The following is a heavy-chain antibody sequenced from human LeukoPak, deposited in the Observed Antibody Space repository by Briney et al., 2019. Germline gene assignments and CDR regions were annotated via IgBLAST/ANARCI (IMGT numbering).Heavy chain of an antibody. CDR3: ARDKLTGDSYFTY. V-gene: IGHV3-7*04. CDR2: IKVDGSEM. D-gene: IGHD7-27*01. CDR1: GFTFRNYW. J-gene: IGHJ4*02. Sequence: PGGSLRLSCAASGFTFRNYWMSWVRQAPGKGLEWVANIKVDGSEMFYVDSVKGRFTISRDNAKDLLYLQMNRLRAEDTAVYYCARDKLTGDSYFTYWGQGTLVTVPS.